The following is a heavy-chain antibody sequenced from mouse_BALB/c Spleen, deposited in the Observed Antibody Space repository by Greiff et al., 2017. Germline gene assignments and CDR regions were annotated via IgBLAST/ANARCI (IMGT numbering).Heavy chain of an antibody. CDR1: GYAFSSYW. CDR2: IYPGDGDT. J-gene: IGHJ4*01. CDR3: ASITTARAMDY. V-gene: IGHV1-80*01. D-gene: IGHD1-2*01. Sequence: QVQLQQSGAELVRPGSSVKISCKASGYAFSSYWMNWVKQRPGQGLEWIGQIYPGDGDTNYTGKFKGKATLTADKSSSTAYMQLSSLTSEDSAVYFCASITTARAMDYWGQGTSVTVSA.